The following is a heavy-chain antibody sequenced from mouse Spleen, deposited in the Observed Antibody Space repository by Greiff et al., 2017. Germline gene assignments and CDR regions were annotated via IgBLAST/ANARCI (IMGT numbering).Heavy chain of an antibody. Sequence: EVKLMESGGGLVKLGGSLKLSCAASGFTFSSYYMSWVRQTPEKRLEWVATISSGGGSTYYPDSVKGRFTISRDNAKNTLYLQMSSLNSEDTAVYYCARDRDYGYFDYWGQGTTLTVSS. CDR3: ARDRDYGYFDY. CDR1: GFTFSSYY. D-gene: IGHD1-1*01. V-gene: IGHV5-6-4*01. CDR2: ISSGGGST. J-gene: IGHJ2*01.